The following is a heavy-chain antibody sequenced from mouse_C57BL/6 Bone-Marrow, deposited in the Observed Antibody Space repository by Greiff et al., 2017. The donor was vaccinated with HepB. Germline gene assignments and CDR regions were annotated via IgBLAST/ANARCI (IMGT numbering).Heavy chain of an antibody. D-gene: IGHD2-2*01. CDR1: GFTFSDYY. CDR3: ARVGLMVTTTYFDY. V-gene: IGHV5-16*01. Sequence: EVQLQQSEGGLVQPGSSMKLSCTASGFTFSDYYMAWVRQVPEKGLEWVANINYDGSSTYYLDSLKSRFIISRDNAKNILYLQMSSLKSEDTATYYCARVGLMVTTTYFDYWGQGTTLTVSS. J-gene: IGHJ2*01. CDR2: INYDGSST.